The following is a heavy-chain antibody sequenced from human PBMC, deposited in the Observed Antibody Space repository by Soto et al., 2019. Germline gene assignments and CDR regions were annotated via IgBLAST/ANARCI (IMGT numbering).Heavy chain of an antibody. CDR1: GGSISSDGYS. D-gene: IGHD4-17*01. CDR3: ARVHSSMTTVTAIDF. CDR2: ISHSGST. V-gene: IGHV4-30-2*01. Sequence: TSETLSLTCAVSGGSISSDGYSWSWIRQPPGKGLEWIGYISHSGSTYYNPSLKSRVTISVDRSKNQFSLNLSSVTAADTAVYYCARVHSSMTTVTAIDFWGQGTLVTVSS. J-gene: IGHJ4*02.